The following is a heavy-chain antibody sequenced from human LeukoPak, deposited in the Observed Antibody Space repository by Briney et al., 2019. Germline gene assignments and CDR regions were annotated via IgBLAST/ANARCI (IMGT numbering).Heavy chain of an antibody. V-gene: IGHV3-43*01. D-gene: IGHD5-12*01. CDR3: AKDFETLSGSGALDI. CDR1: GFTFSSYH. CDR2: LSWDGETT. Sequence: GGSLRLSCAASGFTFSSYHMNWVRQAPGKGLEWVSLLSWDGETTYYSDSVKGRFTISRDNGKTSLSLQMNSLTIEDTAVYYCAKDFETLSGSGALDIWGQGTTVTVSS. J-gene: IGHJ3*02.